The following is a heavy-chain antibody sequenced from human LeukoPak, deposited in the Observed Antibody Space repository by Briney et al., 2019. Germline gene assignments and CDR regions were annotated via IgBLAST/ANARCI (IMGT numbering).Heavy chain of an antibody. D-gene: IGHD2-15*01. CDR1: GDSVSSNIAA. J-gene: IGHJ4*02. CDR2: TYYRSKWYN. CDR3: AKDCGTGPFACSH. Sequence: PSQTLSLTCAISGDSVSSNIAAWNWIRQSPSRGLEWLVRTYYRSKWYNDYAVSVRSRITIDPDTSKNQFSLQLNSVTPEDTAVYYCAKDCGTGPFACSHWGQGTLVTVSS. V-gene: IGHV6-1*01.